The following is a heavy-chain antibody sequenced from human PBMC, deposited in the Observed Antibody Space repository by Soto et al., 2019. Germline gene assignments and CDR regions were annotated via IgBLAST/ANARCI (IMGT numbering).Heavy chain of an antibody. V-gene: IGHV3-30-3*01. CDR3: ARLSIAVAGTMGTDAFDI. CDR2: ISYDGSNK. Sequence: QVQLVESGGGVVQPGRSLRLSCAASGFTFSSYAMHWVRQAPGKGLEWVAVISYDGSNKYYADSVKGRFTISRDNSKNTLYPQMNSLRAEDTAVYYCARLSIAVAGTMGTDAFDIWGQGTMVTVSS. CDR1: GFTFSSYA. J-gene: IGHJ3*02. D-gene: IGHD6-19*01.